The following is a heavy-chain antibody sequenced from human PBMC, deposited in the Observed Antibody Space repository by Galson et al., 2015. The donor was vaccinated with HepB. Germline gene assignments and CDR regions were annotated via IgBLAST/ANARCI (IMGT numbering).Heavy chain of an antibody. CDR2: TYYRSKWYN. D-gene: IGHD4-17*01. CDR1: GDSASSNSAA. Sequence: CAISGDSASSNSAAWNWIRQSPSRGLEWLGRTYYRSKWYNDYAVSVKSRITINPDTSKNQFSLQLNSVTPEDTAVYYCARGDYGDPSSYYYYYGMDVWGQGTTVTVSS. J-gene: IGHJ6*02. V-gene: IGHV6-1*01. CDR3: ARGDYGDPSSYYYYYGMDV.